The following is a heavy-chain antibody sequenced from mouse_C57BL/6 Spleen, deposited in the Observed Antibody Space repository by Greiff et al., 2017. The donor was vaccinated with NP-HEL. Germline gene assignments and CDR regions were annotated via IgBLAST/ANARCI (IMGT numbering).Heavy chain of an antibody. Sequence: QVQLKESGPGLVQPSQSLSITCTVSGFSLTSYGVHWVRQSPGKGLEWLGVIWSGGSTDYNAAFISRLSISKDNPKSQVFFKMNSLQADDTAIYYCARGDDPAWFAYWGQGTLVTVSA. J-gene: IGHJ3*01. V-gene: IGHV2-2*01. CDR1: GFSLTSYG. CDR2: IWSGGST. CDR3: ARGDDPAWFAY.